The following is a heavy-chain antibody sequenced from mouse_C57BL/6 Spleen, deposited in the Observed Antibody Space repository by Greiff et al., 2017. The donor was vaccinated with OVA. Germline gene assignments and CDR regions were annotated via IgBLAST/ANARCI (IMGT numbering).Heavy chain of an antibody. J-gene: IGHJ2*01. Sequence: QVQLQQPGAELVKPGASVKMSCKASGYTFTSYWITWVKQRPGQGLEWIGDIYPGSGSTNYNEKFKSKATLTVDTSSSTAYMQLSSLTSEDSAVYFCARYYGSSLSFDYWGQGTTLTVSS. D-gene: IGHD1-1*01. CDR3: ARYYGSSLSFDY. CDR1: GYTFTSYW. V-gene: IGHV1-55*01. CDR2: IYPGSGST.